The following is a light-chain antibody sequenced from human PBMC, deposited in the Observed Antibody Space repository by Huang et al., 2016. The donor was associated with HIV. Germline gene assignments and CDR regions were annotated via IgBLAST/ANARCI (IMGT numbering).Light chain of an antibody. CDR1: QDITKY. CDR2: EAS. V-gene: IGKV1-33*01. Sequence: DIQMTQSPPSLSASVRDRVTITCQASQDITKYVNWYQQKPGKAPELLISEASKLETGVPSRFSGSGSGTHFTFTISSLQPEDVVTYYCHQYDDLPFTFGPGTKVDIK. J-gene: IGKJ3*01. CDR3: HQYDDLPFT.